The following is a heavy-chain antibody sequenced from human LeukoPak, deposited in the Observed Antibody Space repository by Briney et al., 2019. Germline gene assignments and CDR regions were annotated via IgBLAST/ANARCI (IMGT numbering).Heavy chain of an antibody. V-gene: IGHV3-23*01. D-gene: IGHD3-3*01. Sequence: HSGGSLRLSCAASGFTFSSYAMSWVRQAPGKGLEWVSAISGSGGSTYYADSVKGRFTISRDNSKNTLYLQMNSLKTEDTAVYYCTTDRLITIFGVVIRDTDYWGQGTLVTVSS. CDR3: TTDRLITIFGVVIRDTDY. J-gene: IGHJ4*02. CDR2: ISGSGGST. CDR1: GFTFSSYA.